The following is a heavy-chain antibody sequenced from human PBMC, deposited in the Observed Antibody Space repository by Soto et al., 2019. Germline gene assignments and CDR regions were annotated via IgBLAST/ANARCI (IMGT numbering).Heavy chain of an antibody. D-gene: IGHD4-4*01. J-gene: IGHJ6*03. V-gene: IGHV4-59*01. Sequence: PSETLSLTCPVSGGSISSYYWSWIRQPPGKGLEWIGYIYYSGSTNYNPSLKSRVTISVDTSKNQFSLKLSSVTGADTAVYYCAREYSNRGLGYYSYLDVWGKGTTVTVSS. CDR1: GGSISSYY. CDR3: AREYSNRGLGYYSYLDV. CDR2: IYYSGST.